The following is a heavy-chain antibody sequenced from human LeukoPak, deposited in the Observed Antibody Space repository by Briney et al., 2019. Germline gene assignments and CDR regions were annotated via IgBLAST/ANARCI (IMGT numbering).Heavy chain of an antibody. V-gene: IGHV4-4*07. Sequence: SAALSLPCTVSGGSISSYYWSWFRQPAGKGLEWIVGIYTSGSTNYNPPPNSRVTISVDTSKNQFSLKLSSVTAADTAVYDCAREGSGSYYNWFDPWGQGTLVTVSS. J-gene: IGHJ5*02. D-gene: IGHD1-26*01. CDR2: IYTSGST. CDR1: GGSISSYY. CDR3: AREGSGSYYNWFDP.